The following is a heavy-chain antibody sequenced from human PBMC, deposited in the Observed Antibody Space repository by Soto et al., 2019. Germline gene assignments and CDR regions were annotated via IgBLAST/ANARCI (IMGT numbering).Heavy chain of an antibody. Sequence: EVQLLESGGGLVQPGGSLRLSCAASGFTFSSYSMSWVRQAPGKGLEWVSSIRGSGGNTYYADSVKGRFTISRDNSRNTLDLQMNSLRAEDTAVYHCATVRGWVDPFDSWGQGILVTVSS. CDR1: GFTFSSYS. CDR2: IRGSGGNT. V-gene: IGHV3-23*01. D-gene: IGHD1-26*01. CDR3: ATVRGWVDPFDS. J-gene: IGHJ4*02.